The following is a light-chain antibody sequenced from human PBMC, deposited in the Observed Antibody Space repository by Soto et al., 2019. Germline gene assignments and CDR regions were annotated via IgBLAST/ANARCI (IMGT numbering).Light chain of an antibody. Sequence: IVLTQSPCTLSLSPGERATLSCRASQSVSSSYLACYQQKPGQAPRLLIYGASSRATGIPDRFSGSGSGTDFTLTISRLDPEYFGVYCCQQYSSSSWTFGQGTKVDIK. V-gene: IGKV3-20*01. CDR2: GAS. J-gene: IGKJ1*01. CDR1: QSVSSSY. CDR3: QQYSSSSWT.